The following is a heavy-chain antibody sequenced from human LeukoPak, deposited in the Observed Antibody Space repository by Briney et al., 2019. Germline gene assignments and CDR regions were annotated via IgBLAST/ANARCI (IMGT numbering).Heavy chain of an antibody. CDR2: ISASGGST. J-gene: IGHJ6*02. CDR1: EFTFSSYS. V-gene: IGHV3-23*01. Sequence: GGSLRLSCAASEFTFSSYSMQWVRQAPGKGLEWVSGISASGGSTWYADSVKGRFAISRDTSKNTMYLQMNSLRAEDTAVYYCAKYVSAKGPPYALDVWGQGNTVTVSS. CDR3: AKYVSAKGPPYALDV. D-gene: IGHD2/OR15-2a*01.